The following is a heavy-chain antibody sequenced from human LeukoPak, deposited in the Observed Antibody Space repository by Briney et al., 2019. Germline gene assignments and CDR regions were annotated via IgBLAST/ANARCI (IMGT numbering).Heavy chain of an antibody. CDR1: GGSINSYY. J-gene: IGHJ4*02. CDR2: ISYSGST. CDR3: ARGYMFAYSLYFDY. D-gene: IGHD3-10*02. Sequence: SETLSLTCTVSGGSINSYYWSWIRQPPGKGLEWIGYISYSGSTNYNPSLKSRVTISVDTSKNQLSLKLSSVTAADTAVYYCARGYMFAYSLYFDYWGQGTLVTVSS. V-gene: IGHV4-59*08.